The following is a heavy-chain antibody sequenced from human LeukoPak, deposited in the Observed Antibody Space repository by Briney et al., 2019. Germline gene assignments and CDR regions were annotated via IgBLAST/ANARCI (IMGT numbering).Heavy chain of an antibody. V-gene: IGHV3-48*02. Sequence: LAGGSLRLSCTASGLTFSRYSMMWVRQAPGKGLEWVSYISSSSSTIRYAGSVKGRFTISRDNAKNSLYLQMNSLRDEDTAVYYCAKDGDYGYYYGMDVWGQGTTVTVSS. CDR2: ISSSSSTI. D-gene: IGHD4-17*01. J-gene: IGHJ6*02. CDR3: AKDGDYGYYYGMDV. CDR1: GLTFSRYS.